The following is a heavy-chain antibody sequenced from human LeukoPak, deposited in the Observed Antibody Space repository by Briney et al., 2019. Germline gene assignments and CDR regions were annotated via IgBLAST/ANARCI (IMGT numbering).Heavy chain of an antibody. CDR2: ISGSGGGT. CDR3: AKGVLTGYYTGTDY. J-gene: IGHJ4*02. CDR1: GFTFSSYA. Sequence: GGSLRLSCAASGFTFSSYAMSWIRQAPGKGLEWVSAISGSGGGTYYADSVKGRFTISRDNSKNTLYLQMNSLRAEDTAVYYCAKGVLTGYYTGTDYWGQGTLVTVSS. V-gene: IGHV3-23*01. D-gene: IGHD3-9*01.